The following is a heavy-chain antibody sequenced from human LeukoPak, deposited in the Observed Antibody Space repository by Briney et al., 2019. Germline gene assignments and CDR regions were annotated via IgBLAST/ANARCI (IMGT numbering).Heavy chain of an antibody. CDR1: GFTFSTYW. V-gene: IGHV3-74*01. J-gene: IGHJ4*02. Sequence: GGSLRLSCAASGFTFSTYWMHWVRRAPGKGLVWVSRINSDGSNTNYADSVTGRFTISRDNAKNTLYLQMNSLRAEDTAVYYCARDLGSRGNSFDFWGQGTLVTVSS. CDR3: ARDLGSRGNSFDF. CDR2: INSDGSNT. D-gene: IGHD3-16*01.